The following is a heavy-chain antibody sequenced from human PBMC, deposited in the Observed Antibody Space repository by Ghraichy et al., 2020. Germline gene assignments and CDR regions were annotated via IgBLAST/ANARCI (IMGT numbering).Heavy chain of an antibody. CDR1: GFTFSKYG. J-gene: IGHJ6*02. V-gene: IGHV3-30*18. Sequence: SLNISCAASGFTFSKYGMHWVRQAPGRGLEWVAVISYDGSNKYNADSGRFTISRDNSKNTLYLQMNFLRAEDTAVYYCAKERDTSGYYSFRGDYYGMDVWGQGTTVTVSS. CDR2: ISYDGSNK. CDR3: AKERDTSGYYSFRGDYYGMDV. D-gene: IGHD3-22*01.